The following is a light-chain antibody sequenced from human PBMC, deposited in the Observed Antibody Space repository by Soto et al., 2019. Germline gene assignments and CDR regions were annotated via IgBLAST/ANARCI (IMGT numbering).Light chain of an antibody. Sequence: DLQMSQSPSSLSASVGDRVTITCRASQGIKNSLAWFQQKPGKAPKSLIYAASNLQSGVPSKFSGSGSGTDFTLTISSLQPEDFATYYCQQYVTYPVTFGQGTKVEIK. J-gene: IGKJ1*01. CDR2: AAS. CDR1: QGIKNS. CDR3: QQYVTYPVT. V-gene: IGKV1-16*02.